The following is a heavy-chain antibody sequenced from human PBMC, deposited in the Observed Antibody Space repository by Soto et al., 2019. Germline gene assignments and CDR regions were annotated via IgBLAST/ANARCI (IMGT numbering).Heavy chain of an antibody. CDR1: GGSVSGGSYF. V-gene: IGHV4-61*01. CDR3: AREGRMGTFDY. CDR2: FYYSGST. Sequence: PSETLSLTCTVSGGSVSGGSYFWSWVRQPPGKGLEWIGYFYYSGSTKYNPSLKSRVTILEDTSKNQFSLKLNSVTAADTAVHYCAREGRMGTFDYWGQGALVT. D-gene: IGHD1-1*01. J-gene: IGHJ4*02.